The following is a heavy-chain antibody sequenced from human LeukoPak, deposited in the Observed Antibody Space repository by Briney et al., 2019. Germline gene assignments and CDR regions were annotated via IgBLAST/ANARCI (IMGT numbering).Heavy chain of an antibody. CDR2: IWYDGSNK. Sequence: GGSLRLSCAASGFTFSSYGMHWVRQAPGKGLEWVAVIWYDGSNKYYADSVKGRFTISRDNSKNTLYLQMNSLSAEDTAVYYCATSSSSWYYFDYWGQGTLVTVSS. V-gene: IGHV3-33*01. D-gene: IGHD6-13*01. CDR1: GFTFSSYG. CDR3: ATSSSSWYYFDY. J-gene: IGHJ4*02.